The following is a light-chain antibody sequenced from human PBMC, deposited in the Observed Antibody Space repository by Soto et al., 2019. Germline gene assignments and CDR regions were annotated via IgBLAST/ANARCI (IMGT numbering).Light chain of an antibody. CDR3: QQYGISPT. CDR1: HSVSSNY. Sequence: EIVLTQSPGTLSLSPGERATLSCRSSHSVSSNYLAWYQQKPGQAPRLLIYDVSSRATGIPDSFSGSGSGTDFTLTIIRLEPVDFAVYYCQQYGISPTFGQGTKVEIK. V-gene: IGKV3-20*01. J-gene: IGKJ1*01. CDR2: DVS.